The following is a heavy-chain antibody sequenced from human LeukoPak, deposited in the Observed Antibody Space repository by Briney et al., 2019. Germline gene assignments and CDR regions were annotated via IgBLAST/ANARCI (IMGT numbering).Heavy chain of an antibody. CDR1: GYTFTSYG. D-gene: IGHD1-26*01. Sequence: GASVKVSCKASGYTFTSYGISWVRQAPGQGLEWMGWISAYNGNTNYAQKLQGRVTMTTDTSTSTAYMELRSLRSDDTAVYYCARDSSGSYSSAYYFDYWGQGTLVTVSS. CDR2: ISAYNGNT. V-gene: IGHV1-18*01. J-gene: IGHJ4*02. CDR3: ARDSSGSYSSAYYFDY.